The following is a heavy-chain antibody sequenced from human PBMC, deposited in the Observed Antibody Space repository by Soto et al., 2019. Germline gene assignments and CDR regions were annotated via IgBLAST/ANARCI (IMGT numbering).Heavy chain of an antibody. V-gene: IGHV4-39*01. D-gene: IGHD2-2*01. CDR3: ERHHMTYRPPAEVHSWFDP. CDR1: GFSITARNYY. Sequence: PSETLSLTCSVSGFSITARNYYWAWVRQSPGKGLEWIQSVYHSGSTYYNYNPSLKSRVSTSVDTSKNQFYLTVTSVTAADTAVYFCERHHMTYRPPAEVHSWFDPWGPGILVTVSS. CDR2: VYHSGST. J-gene: IGHJ5*02.